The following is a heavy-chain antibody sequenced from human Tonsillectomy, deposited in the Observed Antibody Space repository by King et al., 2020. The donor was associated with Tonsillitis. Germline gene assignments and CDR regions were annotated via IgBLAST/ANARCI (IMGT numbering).Heavy chain of an antibody. Sequence: VQLQESGPGLVKPSETLSLTCAVSGYSISSGYYWGWIRQPPGKGLEWIGSIYHSGSTDYNPSLKSRVTISVDTSKNQFSLKLSSVNAADTAVYYCARAMVRGVIGRAYYYFGMDVSGTGATVTVSS. J-gene: IGHJ6*04. CDR3: ARAMVRGVIGRAYYYFGMDV. V-gene: IGHV4-38-2*01. CDR2: IYHSGST. D-gene: IGHD3-10*01. CDR1: GYSISSGYY.